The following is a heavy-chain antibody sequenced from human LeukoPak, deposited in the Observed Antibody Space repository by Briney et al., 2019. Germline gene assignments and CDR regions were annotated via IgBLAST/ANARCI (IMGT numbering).Heavy chain of an antibody. CDR1: GFPFSSYA. J-gene: IGHJ4*02. CDR3: VKTGAASRDFLDY. CDR2: INNNGDIT. V-gene: IGHV3-64*03. Sequence: GGSLRLSCAACGFPFSSYAMHWVRQAPGKGLEHVSAINNNGDITYYADSLKGRFTISRDNSKNTLYLQMSSLKVEDTAVYYCVKTGAASRDFLDYWGQGTLVTVSS. D-gene: IGHD6-13*01.